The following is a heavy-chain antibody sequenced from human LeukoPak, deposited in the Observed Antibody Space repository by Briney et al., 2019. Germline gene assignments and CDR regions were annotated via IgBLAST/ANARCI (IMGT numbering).Heavy chain of an antibody. J-gene: IGHJ6*02. V-gene: IGHV3-21*01. CDR1: GFTFSSYS. CDR2: ISSSSSYI. CDR3: ARDPGTAMADYYYYYYGMDV. Sequence: GGSLRLSCAASGFTFSSYSMNWVRQAPGKGLEWVSSISSSSSYIYYADSVKGRFTISRDNAKNSLYLQMNSLRAEDTAVYYCARDPGTAMADYYYYYYGMDVWGQGTTVTVSS. D-gene: IGHD5-18*01.